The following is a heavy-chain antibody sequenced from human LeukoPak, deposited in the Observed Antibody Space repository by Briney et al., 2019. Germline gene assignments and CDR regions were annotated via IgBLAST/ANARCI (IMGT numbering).Heavy chain of an antibody. V-gene: IGHV3-30*02. CDR3: AKTTAMTVNWFDP. D-gene: IGHD5-18*01. CDR2: IRYDGSNI. J-gene: IGHJ5*02. Sequence: PGGSLRLSCAASGSTFSSYGMHWVRQAPGKGLEWVAFIRYDGSNIYYADSVRGRFTISRDNSKSTLYLQMNSLRPEDTAVYYCAKTTAMTVNWFDPWGQGTQVTVSS. CDR1: GSTFSSYG.